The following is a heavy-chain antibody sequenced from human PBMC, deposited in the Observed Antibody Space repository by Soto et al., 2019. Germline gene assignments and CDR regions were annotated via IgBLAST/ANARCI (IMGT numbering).Heavy chain of an antibody. Sequence: GASVKVSCKASGYTFTSYAMHWLRQAPGQRLEWMGWINAGNGNTKYSQKFQGRVTITRDTSASTAYMELSSLRSEDTAVYYCARVVGNGYGDPPDYWGQGTLVTVSS. D-gene: IGHD4-17*01. V-gene: IGHV1-3*01. CDR2: INAGNGNT. CDR1: GYTFTSYA. J-gene: IGHJ4*02. CDR3: ARVVGNGYGDPPDY.